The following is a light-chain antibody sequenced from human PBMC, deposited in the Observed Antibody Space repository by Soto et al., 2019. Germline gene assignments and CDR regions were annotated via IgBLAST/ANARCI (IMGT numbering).Light chain of an antibody. CDR1: QSVSTY. CDR3: QQRSHWPPLP. V-gene: IGKV3-11*01. J-gene: IGKJ4*01. CDR2: DAS. Sequence: EIVLTQSPATLSMSPGERATLSCRASQSVSTYLACYQQKPGQAPRLLIFDASNRASGIPSRFSGSGSGTNFTLTISRLEPEDFAVYFCQQRSHWPPLPFGGGTKVEIK.